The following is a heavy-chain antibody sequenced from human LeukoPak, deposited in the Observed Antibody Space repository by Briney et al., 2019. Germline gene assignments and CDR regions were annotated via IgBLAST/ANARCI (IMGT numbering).Heavy chain of an antibody. CDR2: ISAGSTI. V-gene: IGHV3-48*01. CDR1: GFNFGIYS. J-gene: IGHJ4*02. D-gene: IGHD5-12*01. Sequence: GGSLRLSCAASGFNFGIYSLNWVRQAPGKGLEWLSYISAGSTIYYADSVKGRFTISRDNANNLLYLQMNSLRAEDTAVYYCARDLFGTYDSDYWGQGILVTVSS. CDR3: ARDLFGTYDSDY.